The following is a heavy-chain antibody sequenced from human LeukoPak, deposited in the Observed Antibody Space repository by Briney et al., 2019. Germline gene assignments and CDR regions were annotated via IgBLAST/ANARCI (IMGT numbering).Heavy chain of an antibody. CDR2: IYYSGST. CDR3: ARSSSGYSPTFGY. V-gene: IGHV4-39*01. Sequence: PSETLSLTCTVSGGSISSSSYYWGWIRQPPGKGLEWIGSIYYSGSTYYNPSLKSRVTISVDTSKNQFSLKLSSVTAADTAVYYCARSSSGYSPTFGYWGQGTLVTVSS. D-gene: IGHD3-22*01. CDR1: GGSISSSSYY. J-gene: IGHJ4*02.